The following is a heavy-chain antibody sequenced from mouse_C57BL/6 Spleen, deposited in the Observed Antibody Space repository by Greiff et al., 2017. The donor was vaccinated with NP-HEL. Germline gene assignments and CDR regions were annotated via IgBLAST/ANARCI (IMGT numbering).Heavy chain of an antibody. CDR1: GFTFSSYG. CDR3: ARHPSYYSNSFYCDY. J-gene: IGHJ2*01. Sequence: EVQVVESGGDLVKPGGSLKLSCAASGFTFSSYGMSWVRQTPDKRLEWVATISSGGSYTYYPDSVKGRFTISRDNAKNTLYLQMSSLKSEDTSMYYCARHPSYYSNSFYCDYWGQGTTLTVSS. V-gene: IGHV5-6*01. CDR2: ISSGGSYT. D-gene: IGHD2-5*01.